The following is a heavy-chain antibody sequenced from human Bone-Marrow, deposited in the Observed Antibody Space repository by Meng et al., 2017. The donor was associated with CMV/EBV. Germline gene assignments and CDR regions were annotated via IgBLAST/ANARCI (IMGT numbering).Heavy chain of an antibody. J-gene: IGHJ6*02. V-gene: IGHV3-48*03. Sequence: GESLKISCAGSGFTFSSYEMNWVRQAPGKGLEWVSHISSSGSFVYYADSVKGRFTISRDNANNSLYLQMNSLRAEDTAVYYCARDRTYGSGTGGYGMDGLGQGTTVTLSS. CDR1: GFTFSSYE. D-gene: IGHD3-10*01. CDR3: ARDRTYGSGTGGYGMDG. CDR2: ISSSGSFV.